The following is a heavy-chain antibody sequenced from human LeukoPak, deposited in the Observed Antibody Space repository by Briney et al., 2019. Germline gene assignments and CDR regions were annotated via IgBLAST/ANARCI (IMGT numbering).Heavy chain of an antibody. D-gene: IGHD3-9*01. Sequence: PSQTLSLTYTVSGGSISSGSYYWSWIRQPGGKGLEWIGRIYSSGSTNYNRSLKSRVTISLDTSKNQFSLKLSSVTAADTAVYYCARQYSDILTGYHRGELYWYFDLWGRGTLVTVSS. V-gene: IGHV4-61*02. CDR1: GGSISSGSYY. CDR2: IYSSGST. J-gene: IGHJ2*01. CDR3: ARQYSDILTGYHRGELYWYFDL.